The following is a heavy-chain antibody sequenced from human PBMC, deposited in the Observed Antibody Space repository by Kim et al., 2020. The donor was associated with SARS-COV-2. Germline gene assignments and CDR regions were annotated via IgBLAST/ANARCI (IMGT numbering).Heavy chain of an antibody. CDR3: ALGYSSSWGPGY. V-gene: IGHV4-39*01. J-gene: IGHJ4*02. Sequence: SYNPSLKSRVTISVDTSKNQFSLKLSSVTAADTAVYYCALGYSSSWGPGYWGQGTLVTVSS. D-gene: IGHD6-13*01.